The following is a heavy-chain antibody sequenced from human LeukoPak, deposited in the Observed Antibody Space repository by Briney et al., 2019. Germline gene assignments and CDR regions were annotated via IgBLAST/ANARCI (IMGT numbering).Heavy chain of an antibody. CDR3: ARGSSITMVRGVIGPRADY. CDR2: FDPEDGET. CDR1: GYTLTELS. D-gene: IGHD3-10*01. J-gene: IGHJ4*02. V-gene: IGHV1-24*01. Sequence: GASVKVPCKVSGYTLTELSMHWVRQAPGKGLEWMGGFDPEDGETIYAQKFQGRVTMTEDTSTDTAYMELSSLRSEDTAVYYCARGSSITMVRGVIGPRADYWGQGTLVTVSS.